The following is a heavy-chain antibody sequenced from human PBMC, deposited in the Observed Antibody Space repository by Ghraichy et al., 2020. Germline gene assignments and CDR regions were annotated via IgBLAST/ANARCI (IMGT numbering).Heavy chain of an antibody. V-gene: IGHV3-48*02. CDR1: GFTFSSYS. Sequence: GSLRLSCVGSGFTFSSYSMNWVRQSPGKGLEWVSYITSSSRTIFYADSVKGRFTISRDNAQNSLYLQMNSLRDEDTAEYYCARGSRVVRFYYYDGMDVWGQGTTVIVSS. D-gene: IGHD4-23*01. J-gene: IGHJ6*01. CDR3: ARGSRVVRFYYYDGMDV. CDR2: ITSSSRTI.